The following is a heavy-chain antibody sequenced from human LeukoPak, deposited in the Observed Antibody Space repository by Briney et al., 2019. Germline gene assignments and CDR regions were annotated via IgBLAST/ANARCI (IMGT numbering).Heavy chain of an antibody. V-gene: IGHV3-23*01. D-gene: IGHD3-22*01. Sequence: GGSLRLFCAASGFTFSSYAMSWVRQAPGKGLEWVSAISGSGGSTYYADSVKGRFTISRDNSKNTLYLQMNSLRAEDTAVYYCAKDQFYYDSSGHPIDYWGQGTLVTVSS. CDR2: ISGSGGST. CDR3: AKDQFYYDSSGHPIDY. CDR1: GFTFSSYA. J-gene: IGHJ4*02.